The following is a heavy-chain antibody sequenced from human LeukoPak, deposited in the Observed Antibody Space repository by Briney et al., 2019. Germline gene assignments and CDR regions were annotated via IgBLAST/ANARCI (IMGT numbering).Heavy chain of an antibody. CDR3: AKSQSLLSLGGPFDS. CDR1: GFIFSSYG. V-gene: IGHV3-23*01. J-gene: IGHJ4*02. Sequence: GGSLRLSCAASGFIFSSYGMSWVRQAPGKGLEWVSGIGGRGGATYSADSVKGRLTISRDNSKNTLYLHMNSLRADDTAIYYCAKSQSLLSLGGPFDSWGQGTLVTVSS. CDR2: IGGRGGAT. D-gene: IGHD3-16*01.